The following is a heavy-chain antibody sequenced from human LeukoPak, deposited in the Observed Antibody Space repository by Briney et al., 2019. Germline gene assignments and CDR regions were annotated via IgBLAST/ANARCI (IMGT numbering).Heavy chain of an antibody. D-gene: IGHD3-3*02. CDR2: INPNSGGT. CDR3: ARRKPFWSGYLYYYYMDV. J-gene: IGHJ6*03. CDR1: GYTFTGYY. V-gene: IGHV1-2*02. Sequence: ASVKVSCKASGYTFTGYYIHWVRQAPGQGLEWMGWINPNSGGTNYAQKFQGRVTMTRDTSISTAYMELSRLRSDDTAVYYCARRKPFWSGYLYYYYMDVWGKGTTVTVSS.